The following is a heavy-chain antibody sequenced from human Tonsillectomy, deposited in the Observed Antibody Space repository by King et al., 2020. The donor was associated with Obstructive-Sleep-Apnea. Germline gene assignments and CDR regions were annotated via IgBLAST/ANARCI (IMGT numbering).Heavy chain of an antibody. CDR1: GYSFTNYW. CDR3: ARLRYDSNGYYYGDY. Sequence: EQLVQSGAEVKKPGESLRISCKGSGYSFTNYWITWVRQMPGKGLEWMGRIDPSDSYTNYSPSSQGHVTISADKSISTAYLQWSSLKASDTAMYYCARLRYDSNGYYYGDYWGQGTLVTVSS. D-gene: IGHD3-22*01. V-gene: IGHV5-10-1*01. CDR2: IDPSDSYT. J-gene: IGHJ4*02.